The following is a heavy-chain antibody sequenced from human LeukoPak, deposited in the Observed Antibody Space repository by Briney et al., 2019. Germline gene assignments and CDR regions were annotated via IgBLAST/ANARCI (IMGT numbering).Heavy chain of an antibody. CDR1: GGSISSYY. CDR2: IYTSGST. CDR3: ARDYCSGGSCYLNWFDP. Sequence: SETLSLTCTVSGGSISSYYWSWIRQPAGKGLEWIGRIYTSGSTNYNPSLKSRVTMSVDTSKNQFSLKLSSVTAADTAMYYCARDYCSGGSCYLNWFDPWGQGTLVTVSS. J-gene: IGHJ5*02. V-gene: IGHV4-4*07. D-gene: IGHD2-15*01.